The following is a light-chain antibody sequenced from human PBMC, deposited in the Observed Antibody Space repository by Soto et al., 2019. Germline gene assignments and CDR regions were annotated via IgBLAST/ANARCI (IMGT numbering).Light chain of an antibody. CDR3: VLYMGRAICV. Sequence: QTVVTQEPSFSVSPGGTVTLTCGLSSGSVSTSYYPSWYQQTPGQAPRTLIYSTNTRSSGVPDRFSGSILGNKAALTITGAQADDESDYYCVLYMGRAICVFGTGTKVTVL. CDR1: SGSVSTSYY. V-gene: IGLV8-61*01. J-gene: IGLJ1*01. CDR2: STN.